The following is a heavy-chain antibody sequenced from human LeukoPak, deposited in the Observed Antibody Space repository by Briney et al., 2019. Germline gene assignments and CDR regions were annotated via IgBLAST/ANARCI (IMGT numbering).Heavy chain of an antibody. CDR3: ARVRDTMVRGVIAN. CDR1: GGSFSGYY. D-gene: IGHD3-10*01. V-gene: IGHV4-34*01. Sequence: SETLSLTCAVYGGSFSGYYWSWIRQPPGKGLEWIGEINHSGSTNYNPSLKSRVTISVDASKNQFSLKLSSVTAADTAVYYCARVRDTMVRGVIANWGQGTLVTVSS. CDR2: INHSGST. J-gene: IGHJ4*02.